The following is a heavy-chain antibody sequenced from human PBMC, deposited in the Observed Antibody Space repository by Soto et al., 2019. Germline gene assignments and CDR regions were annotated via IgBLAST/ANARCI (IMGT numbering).Heavy chain of an antibody. CDR1: GFPFSSYL. V-gene: IGHV3-7*01. D-gene: IGHD3-10*01. Sequence: GGSLRLSCAASGFPFSSYLMSWVRQAPGKGLEWVANINQDGGEKYYVDSVKGRFTISRDNAKNSLYLQMNSLRVEDMAVYYCASSSLLVWFGESLLDYWGQGTLVTVSS. CDR2: INQDGGEK. CDR3: ASSSLLVWFGESLLDY. J-gene: IGHJ4*02.